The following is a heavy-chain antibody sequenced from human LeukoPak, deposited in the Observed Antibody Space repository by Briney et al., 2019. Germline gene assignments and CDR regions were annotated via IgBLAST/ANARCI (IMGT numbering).Heavy chain of an antibody. J-gene: IGHJ4*02. CDR1: GFTFDDYA. CDR3: AKDLGYLSTG. CDR2: ISWNSGSI. Sequence: PGRSLRLSCAASGFTFDDYAMHWVRQAPGKGLEWVSGISWNSGSIGYADSVKGRFTISRDNAKNSLYLQMNSLRAEDTALYYCAKDLGYLSTGWGQGTLVTVSS. D-gene: IGHD3-9*01. V-gene: IGHV3-9*01.